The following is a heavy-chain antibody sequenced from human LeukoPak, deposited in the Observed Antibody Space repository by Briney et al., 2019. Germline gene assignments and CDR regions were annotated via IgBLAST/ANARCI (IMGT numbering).Heavy chain of an antibody. V-gene: IGHV3-21*01. CDR2: ISSSSYI. CDR3: ARDPLKDSSGYYPYYFDY. Sequence: GGSLRLSCAASGFTFSSYSMNWVRQAPGKGLEWVSSISSSSYIYYADSVKGRFTISRDNAKNSLYLQMNSLRAEDTAVYYCARDPLKDSSGYYPYYFDYWGQGTLVAVSS. CDR1: GFTFSSYS. J-gene: IGHJ4*02. D-gene: IGHD3-22*01.